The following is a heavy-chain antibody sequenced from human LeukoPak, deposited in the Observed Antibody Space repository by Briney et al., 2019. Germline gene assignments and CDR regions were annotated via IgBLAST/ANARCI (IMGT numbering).Heavy chain of an antibody. CDR3: ARSITSETTHWFDP. Sequence: ASVKVSCKASGYTFTGYYIHWVRQAPGQGLEWMGWITPNSGGTNYAQKFQGRVTMTRDTSISTAYMELSRLISDDTAVYYCARSITSETTHWFDPWGQGTLVTVSS. CDR1: GYTFTGYY. D-gene: IGHD1-1*01. V-gene: IGHV1-2*02. J-gene: IGHJ5*02. CDR2: ITPNSGGT.